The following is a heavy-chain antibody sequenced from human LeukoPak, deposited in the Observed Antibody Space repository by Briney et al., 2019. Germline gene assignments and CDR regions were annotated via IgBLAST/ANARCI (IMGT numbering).Heavy chain of an antibody. CDR3: ARPLSGYYSPGSDY. D-gene: IGHD3-22*01. CDR2: INSYSNII. J-gene: IGHJ4*02. CDR1: GFIFSSYT. Sequence: GGSLRLSCAASGFIFSSYTMSWVRQAPGKGLEWISYINSYSNIIYYADSVKGRFTISRDNAKNLLYLQMNSLRHEDTAVYYCARPLSGYYSPGSDYWGQGTLVTVSS. V-gene: IGHV3-48*02.